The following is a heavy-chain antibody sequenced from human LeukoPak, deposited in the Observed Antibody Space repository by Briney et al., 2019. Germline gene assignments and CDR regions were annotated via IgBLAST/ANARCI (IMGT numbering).Heavy chain of an antibody. CDR3: AREGGYSSSWYLDDAFDI. V-gene: IGHV4-61*02. CDR1: GGSISSGSYY. D-gene: IGHD6-13*01. J-gene: IGHJ3*02. CDR2: IYTSGST. Sequence: SGPTLVKPSETLSLTCTVSGGSISSGSYYWSWIRQPAGKGLEWIGRIYTSGSTNYNPSLKSRVTISVDTSKNQFSLKLSSVTAADTAVYYCAREGGYSSSWYLDDAFDIWGQGTMVTVSS.